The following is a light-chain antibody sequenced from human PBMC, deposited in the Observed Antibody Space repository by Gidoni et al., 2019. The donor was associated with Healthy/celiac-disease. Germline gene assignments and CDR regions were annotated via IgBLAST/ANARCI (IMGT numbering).Light chain of an antibody. Sequence: IQVTQPPSFLSASVGDRVTITCRASQGISSYLAWYQQKPGKAPKLLIYAASNLQSGVPSRFTGSGSGTEFTHTISSLQHEDFATYYCQQLNSYPLTFGGGTKVEIK. CDR2: AAS. J-gene: IGKJ4*01. CDR1: QGISSY. CDR3: QQLNSYPLT. V-gene: IGKV1-9*01.